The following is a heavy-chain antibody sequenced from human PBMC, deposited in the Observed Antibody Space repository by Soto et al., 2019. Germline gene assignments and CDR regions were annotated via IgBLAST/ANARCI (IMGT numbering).Heavy chain of an antibody. D-gene: IGHD6-13*01. V-gene: IGHV1-69*13. J-gene: IGHJ6*02. CDR1: GGTFSSYA. CDR2: IIPIFGTA. CDR3: ARGGAAGTGTNYYYYGMDV. Sequence: ASVKVSCKASGGTFSSYAISWVRQAPGQGLEWMGGIIPIFGTANYAQKFQGRVTITADESTSTAYMELSSLRSEDTAVYYCARGGAAGTGTNYYYYGMDVWGQGTTVTVSS.